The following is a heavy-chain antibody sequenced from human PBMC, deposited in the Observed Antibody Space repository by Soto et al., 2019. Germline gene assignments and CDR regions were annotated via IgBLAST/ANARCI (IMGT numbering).Heavy chain of an antibody. CDR1: GFTFSSYA. J-gene: IGHJ5*02. CDR3: AKAGVYDYIWGSYRFFWFDP. CDR2: ISGSGGST. V-gene: IGHV3-23*01. Sequence: EVQLLESGGGLVQPGGSLRLSCAASGFTFSSYAMSWVRQAPGKGLEWVSAISGSGGSTYYADSVKGRFTISRDNSKHTLYLQMNSLRAEDTAVYYCAKAGVYDYIWGSYRFFWFDPWGQGTLVTVSS. D-gene: IGHD3-16*02.